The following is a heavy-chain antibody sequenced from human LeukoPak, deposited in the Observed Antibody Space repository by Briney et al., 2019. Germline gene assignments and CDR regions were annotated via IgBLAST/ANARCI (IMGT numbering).Heavy chain of an antibody. CDR2: IIPILGIA. Sequence: ASVKVSCKASGGTFSSYAISWVRQAPGQGLEWMGRIIPILGIANYAQKFQGRVTITADKSTSTAYMELCSLRSEDTAVYYCACRGGKGAFDYWGQGTLVTVSS. CDR1: GGTFSSYA. V-gene: IGHV1-69*04. CDR3: ACRGGKGAFDY. D-gene: IGHD2-15*01. J-gene: IGHJ4*02.